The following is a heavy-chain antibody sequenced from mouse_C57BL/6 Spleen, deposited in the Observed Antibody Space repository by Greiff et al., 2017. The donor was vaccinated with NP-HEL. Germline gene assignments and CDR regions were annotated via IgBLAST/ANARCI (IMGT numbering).Heavy chain of an antibody. Sequence: QVQLQQSGPGLVAPSQSLSITCTVSGFSLTSYGVHWVRQPPGKGLEWLVVIWSDGSTTYNSALKSRLSISKDNSKSQVFLKMNSLQTDDTAMYYCARHREEEYYAMDYWGQGTSVTVSS. CDR1: GFSLTSYG. CDR2: IWSDGST. D-gene: IGHD3-1*01. CDR3: ARHREEEYYAMDY. J-gene: IGHJ4*01. V-gene: IGHV2-6-1*01.